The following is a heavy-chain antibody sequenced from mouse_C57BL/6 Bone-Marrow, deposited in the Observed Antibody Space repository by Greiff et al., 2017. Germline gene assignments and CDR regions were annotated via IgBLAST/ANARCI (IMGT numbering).Heavy chain of an antibody. J-gene: IGHJ3*01. CDR3: ARTPAYYYNSGVAL. CDR1: GYTFTSYW. V-gene: IGHV1-52*01. D-gene: IGHD2-10*01. Sequence: QVQLQQPGAELVRPGSSVKLSCKASGYTFTSYWMHWVKQRPIQGLEWIGNIDPSDSETHYNQKFKDKATLTVDKSSSTAYMQLSSLTSEDSAVYYWARTPAYYYNSGVALWGQGTLVTVSA. CDR2: IDPSDSET.